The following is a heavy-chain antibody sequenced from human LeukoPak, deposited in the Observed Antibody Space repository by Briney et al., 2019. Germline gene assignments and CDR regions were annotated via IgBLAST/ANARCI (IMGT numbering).Heavy chain of an antibody. CDR1: GCTFTSYD. CDR3: ARTRGRDSYPYYYYMDV. CDR2: MNPNSGNT. V-gene: IGHV1-8*03. D-gene: IGHD1-26*01. Sequence: ASVKVSCKASGCTFTSYDIHWVRQATGQGLEWMGWMNPNSGNTGYAQKFQGRVTITKDTSISTAYMELSSLRSEDTAVYYCARTRGRDSYPYYYYMDVWGKGTTVTVSS. J-gene: IGHJ6*03.